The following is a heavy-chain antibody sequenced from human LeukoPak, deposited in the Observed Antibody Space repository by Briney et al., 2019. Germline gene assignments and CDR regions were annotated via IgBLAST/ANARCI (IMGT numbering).Heavy chain of an antibody. CDR3: ARGGRPDY. J-gene: IGHJ4*02. CDR1: GFTFSSSW. Sequence: GGSLRLSCATSGFTFSSSWMSWVRQAPGKGLECVANIKEDGSEKYYVDSVKGRFTISRDNAKNSLYLQMSSLRAEDTAVYYCARGGRPDYWGQGTLVTVSS. V-gene: IGHV3-7*01. CDR2: IKEDGSEK. D-gene: IGHD3-10*01.